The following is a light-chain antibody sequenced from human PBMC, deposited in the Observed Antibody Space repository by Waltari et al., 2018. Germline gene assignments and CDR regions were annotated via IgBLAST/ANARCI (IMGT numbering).Light chain of an antibody. CDR1: QGISSY. Sequence: AIQMTQSPSSFSASTGDRVTITCRASQGISSYLAWYQQKPGEAPKLLIYAASTLRSGVPSRFSGSGSGTDFTLTINCLQSEDFATYYCQQYFSYPYTFGQGTKLEIK. V-gene: IGKV1-8*01. CDR3: QQYFSYPYT. CDR2: AAS. J-gene: IGKJ2*01.